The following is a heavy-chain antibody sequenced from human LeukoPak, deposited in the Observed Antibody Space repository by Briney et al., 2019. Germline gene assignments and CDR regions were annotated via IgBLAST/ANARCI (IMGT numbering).Heavy chain of an antibody. Sequence: GGSLRLSCAASGFTFSSYAMSWVRQAPGKGLEWVSAISGSGGSTYHADSVKGRFTISRDNSKNSLYLQMNSLRAEDTAVYYCARLLRAFDYWGQGTLVTVSS. CDR3: ARLLRAFDY. V-gene: IGHV3-23*01. D-gene: IGHD2-21*02. CDR1: GFTFSSYA. J-gene: IGHJ4*02. CDR2: ISGSGGST.